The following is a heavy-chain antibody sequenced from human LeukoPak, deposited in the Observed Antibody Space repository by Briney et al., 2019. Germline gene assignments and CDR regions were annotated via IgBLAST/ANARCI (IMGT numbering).Heavy chain of an antibody. V-gene: IGHV1-58*02. CDR2: IVVGSGNT. Sequence: SVKVSCKASGFTFTSSAMQWVRQARGRRLEWIGWIVVGSGNTNYAQKFQERVTITRDMSTSTAYMELSSLRSEDTAVYYCAAGSDVTPWEAFDIWGQGTMVTVSS. CDR3: AAGSDVTPWEAFDI. D-gene: IGHD1-26*01. J-gene: IGHJ3*02. CDR1: GFTFTSSA.